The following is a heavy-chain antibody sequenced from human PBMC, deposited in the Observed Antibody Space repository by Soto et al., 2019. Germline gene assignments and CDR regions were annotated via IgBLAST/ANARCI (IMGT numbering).Heavy chain of an antibody. D-gene: IGHD3-3*01. V-gene: IGHV4-34*01. CDR3: ARFGSYYDFWSGYPNYNWFDP. CDR2: INHSGST. J-gene: IGHJ5*02. CDR1: GGSFSGYY. Sequence: PSETLSLTCAVYGGSFSGYYWSWIRQPPGKGLEWIGEINHSGSTNYNPSLKSRVTISVDTSKNQFSLKLSSVTAADTAVYYCARFGSYYDFWSGYPNYNWFDPWGQGTLVTVSS.